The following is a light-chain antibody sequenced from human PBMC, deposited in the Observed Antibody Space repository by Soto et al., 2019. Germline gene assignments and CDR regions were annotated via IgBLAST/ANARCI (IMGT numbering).Light chain of an antibody. CDR1: QSVSSSY. J-gene: IGKJ1*01. Sequence: EIVLTQSPGTLSLSPGERATLSCRASQSVSSSYVAWYQQKPGQAPRLLIYGASSRATGLSDRFSGSGSGTDFPLTISRLEPEDFAVYYCQQYSSSQTFGQGTKVEIK. CDR2: GAS. CDR3: QQYSSSQT. V-gene: IGKV3-20*01.